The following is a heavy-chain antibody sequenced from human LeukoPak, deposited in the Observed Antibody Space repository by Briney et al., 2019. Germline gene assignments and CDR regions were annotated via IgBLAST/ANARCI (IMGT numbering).Heavy chain of an antibody. CDR3: ARGVTRNYYDSSGYYLNDITFDH. V-gene: IGHV4-59*08. Sequence: SETLSLTCTVSGGSISSYYWSWIRQPPGKGLEWIGYIYYNGSTNYNPSLKSRVTISVDTSKNQFSLKLSSVTAADTAVYYCARGVTRNYYDSSGYYLNDITFDHWGQGTLVTVSS. D-gene: IGHD3-22*01. J-gene: IGHJ4*02. CDR2: IYYNGST. CDR1: GGSISSYY.